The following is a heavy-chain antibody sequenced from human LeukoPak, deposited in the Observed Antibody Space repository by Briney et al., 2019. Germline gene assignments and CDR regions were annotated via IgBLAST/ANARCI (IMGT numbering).Heavy chain of an antibody. D-gene: IGHD5-24*01. V-gene: IGHV1-46*01. Sequence: ASVKVSCKAFGYTFTSNYMHWLRQAPGQGPEWMAVISPSGASTTYAQQFQGRVTLTRDMSTSTDYLELSSLRSEDTAVYYCARDNSVRDEAWWFHPWGQGTLVTVSP. CDR3: ARDNSVRDEAWWFHP. CDR1: GYTFTSNY. CDR2: ISPSGAST. J-gene: IGHJ5*02.